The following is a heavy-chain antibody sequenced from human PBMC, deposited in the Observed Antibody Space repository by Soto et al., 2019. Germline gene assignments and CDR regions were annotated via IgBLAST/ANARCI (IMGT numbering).Heavy chain of an antibody. CDR1: GFTFSSYA. CDR3: AKDVNPSTYLTGYYRLGWFDP. CDR2: ISGSGGST. J-gene: IGHJ5*02. Sequence: EVQLLESGGGLVQPGGSLRLSCAASGFTFSSYAMSWVRQAPGKGLEWVSAISGSGGSTYYADSVKGRFTITRDSSKTTLYLQMNSLRAEDTAVYYCAKDVNPSTYLTGYYRLGWFDPWGQGPLVTVSS. D-gene: IGHD3-9*01. V-gene: IGHV3-23*01.